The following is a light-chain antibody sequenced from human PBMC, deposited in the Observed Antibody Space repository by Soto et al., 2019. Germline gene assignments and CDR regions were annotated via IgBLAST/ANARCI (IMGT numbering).Light chain of an antibody. CDR1: QSISRY. CDR3: QQSSGSPGFA. J-gene: IGKJ3*01. V-gene: IGKV1-39*01. Sequence: DIQMTQSPSSLSASVGDRVTITCRASQSISRYLNWYQQKPGKAPKLLIYAASSLQSGVPSRFSGSGSGSDFTLPISSLQAEDSATYYCQQSSGSPGFAFGPGTKVDI. CDR2: AAS.